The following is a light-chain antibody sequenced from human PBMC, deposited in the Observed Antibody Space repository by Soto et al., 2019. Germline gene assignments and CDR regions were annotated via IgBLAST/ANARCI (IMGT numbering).Light chain of an antibody. Sequence: DIQLTQSPYFLSASVGDRVTITCRASQGISSYLAWYQQKPGKAPKLLIYAAYNLQSGVPSRFSGSGSGTDFTLTISCLQSEDFATYYCQQYYSYPRTFGQGTKVDIK. CDR2: AAY. J-gene: IGKJ1*01. CDR1: QGISSY. CDR3: QQYYSYPRT. V-gene: IGKV1-9*01.